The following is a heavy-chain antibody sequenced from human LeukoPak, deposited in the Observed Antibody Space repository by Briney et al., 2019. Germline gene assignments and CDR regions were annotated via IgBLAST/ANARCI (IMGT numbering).Heavy chain of an antibody. V-gene: IGHV4-59*08. J-gene: IGHJ3*02. Sequence: SETLSLTCTVSGGSINSDHWSWIRQPPGKGLEWIGCISYTGSTHYNPSLKSRVTISVDTTKNQFSLKLSSVTAADTAVYYCARSIIVVVAAGALDIWGQGTMVTVSS. CDR1: GGSINSDH. CDR3: ARSIIVVVAAGALDI. CDR2: ISYTGST. D-gene: IGHD2-21*02.